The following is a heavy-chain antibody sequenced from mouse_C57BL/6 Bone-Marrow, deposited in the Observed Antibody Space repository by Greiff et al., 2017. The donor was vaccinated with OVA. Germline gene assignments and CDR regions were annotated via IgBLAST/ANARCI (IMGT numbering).Heavy chain of an antibody. V-gene: IGHV14-4*01. CDR2: IDPENGDT. CDR3: TTSRN. Sequence: EVQLQQSGAELVRPGASVKLSCTASGFNIKDDYMHWVKERPEQGLEWIGWIDPENGDTEYASKFQGKATITADTSSKTVYLHLSSLTSEDTAVYYCTTSRNWGQGTTLTVSS. J-gene: IGHJ2*01. CDR1: GFNIKDDY.